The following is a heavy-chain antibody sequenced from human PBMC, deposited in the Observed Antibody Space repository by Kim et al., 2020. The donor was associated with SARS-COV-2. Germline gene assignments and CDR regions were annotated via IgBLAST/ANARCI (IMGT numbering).Heavy chain of an antibody. J-gene: IGHJ4*02. D-gene: IGHD1-7*01. CDR2: IYYSGST. CDR3: ARGITGTCCQFDF. CDR1: GGSISSYY. Sequence: SETLSLTCTVSGGSISSYYWSWIRQPPGKGLEWIGYIYYSGSTNYNPSLKSRVTISVDTSKNQFSLKLSSLTAADTAVYYCARGITGTCCQFDFWGQGTLVTVSS. V-gene: IGHV4-59*13.